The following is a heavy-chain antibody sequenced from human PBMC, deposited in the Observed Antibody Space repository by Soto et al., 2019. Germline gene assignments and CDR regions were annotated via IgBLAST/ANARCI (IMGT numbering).Heavy chain of an antibody. D-gene: IGHD6-13*01. CDR3: ATVGTGSYNWFDP. V-gene: IGHV3-74*01. CDR1: GFTFSRNW. CDR2: INSEGTTT. J-gene: IGHJ5*02. Sequence: EVQLVESGGGLVQPGGSLRLSCAASGFTFSRNWMHWVRQAPGKGLVWLSRINSEGTTTTYADSVKGRFTISRDNSKNTVYLQINNLRADDTAVHYCATVGTGSYNWFDPWGQGTLVTVSS.